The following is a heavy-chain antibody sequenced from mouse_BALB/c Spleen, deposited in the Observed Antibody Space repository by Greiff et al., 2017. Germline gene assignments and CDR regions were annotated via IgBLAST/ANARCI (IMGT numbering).Heavy chain of an antibody. J-gene: IGHJ2*01. CDR2: IDPENGNT. Sequence: VQLQQSGAELVRPGALVKLSCKASGFNIKDYYMHWVKQRPEQGLEWIGWIDPENGNTIYDPKFQGKASITADTSSNTAYLQLSSLTSEDTAVYYCARSDFYYYGSSRYWGQGTTLTVSS. CDR3: ARSDFYYYGSSRY. V-gene: IGHV14-1*02. D-gene: IGHD1-1*01. CDR1: GFNIKDYY.